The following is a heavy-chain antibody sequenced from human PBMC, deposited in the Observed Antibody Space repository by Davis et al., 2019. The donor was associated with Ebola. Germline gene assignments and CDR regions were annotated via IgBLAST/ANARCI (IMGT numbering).Heavy chain of an antibody. J-gene: IGHJ2*01. CDR1: GFTFRSYE. D-gene: IGHD6-6*01. V-gene: IGHV4-59*12. Sequence: GSLRLSCAASGFTFRSYEMNWVRQPPGKGLEWIGSIYYNGRTYYSSSLEGRVTILLDTSKNQFSLKLRSVTAADTAVYFCARLSGLFSSSSGALYFDLWGRGTLVSVSS. CDR2: IYYNGRT. CDR3: ARLSGLFSSSSGALYFDL.